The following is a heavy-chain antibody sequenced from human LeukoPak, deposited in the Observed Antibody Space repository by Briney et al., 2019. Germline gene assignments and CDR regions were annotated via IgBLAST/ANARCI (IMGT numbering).Heavy chain of an antibody. J-gene: IGHJ3*02. D-gene: IGHD4/OR15-4a*01. CDR2: IIPIHGKT. V-gene: IGHV1-69*10. CDR1: GGTFSSFG. Sequence: SVKVSCKASGGTFSSFGFSWVRQAPGQGLEWMGGIIPIHGKTNYAQKFQGRVTIIADESTSTAYMELSSLRSGDTAVYYCARQLSSFSAIWGFDAFDIWGQGTMVTVSS. CDR3: ARQLSSFSAIWGFDAFDI.